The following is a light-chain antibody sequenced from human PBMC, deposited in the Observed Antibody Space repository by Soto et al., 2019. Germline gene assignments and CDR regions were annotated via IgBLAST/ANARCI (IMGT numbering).Light chain of an antibody. CDR2: GAS. V-gene: IGKV3D-15*01. Sequence: EIVLTQSPGTLSLSPGERVTLSCRASLTVSGNYLAWYQQKAGQAPRLVIYGASTRATGIPDRFSGSGSGTEFTLTISSLQSEDFAVYYCQQYNNWPPNLTFGGGTKVDI. CDR3: QQYNNWPPNLT. CDR1: LTVSGN. J-gene: IGKJ4*01.